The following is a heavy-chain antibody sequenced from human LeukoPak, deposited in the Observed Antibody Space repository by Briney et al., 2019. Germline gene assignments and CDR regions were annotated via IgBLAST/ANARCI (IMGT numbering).Heavy chain of an antibody. J-gene: IGHJ4*02. V-gene: IGHV5-51*01. CDR2: IYHGDSDS. D-gene: IGHD5-24*01. Sequence: GESLQISCKGSGYSFTSYWIGWVRQMSGKGLEWMGIIYHGDSDSRYSPSFQGQVTISADKSISTAYLQWSSLKASGTAMYYCARSCRDGYRDFDYWGQGTLVTVSS. CDR1: GYSFTSYW. CDR3: ARSCRDGYRDFDY.